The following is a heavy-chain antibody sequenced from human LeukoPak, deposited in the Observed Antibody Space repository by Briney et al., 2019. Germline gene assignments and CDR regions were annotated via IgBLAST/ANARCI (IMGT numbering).Heavy chain of an antibody. V-gene: IGHV3-7*01. J-gene: IGHJ6*03. CDR2: IKQDGGEQ. D-gene: IGHD3-10*01. CDR1: GFTFSSHW. CDR3: AKASARVRGVGYMDV. Sequence: GGSLRLSCAASGFTFSSHWMSWVRQAPGKGLEWVANIKQDGGEQFYVDSVKGRFTISRDNAKNSVYLQMNSLRAEDTAVYYCAKASARVRGVGYMDVWGKGTTVTVSS.